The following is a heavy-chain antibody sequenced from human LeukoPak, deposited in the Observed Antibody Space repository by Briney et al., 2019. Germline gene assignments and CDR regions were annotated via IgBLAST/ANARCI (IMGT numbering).Heavy chain of an antibody. CDR3: AVHCSSTSCDFDY. D-gene: IGHD2-2*01. CDR1: GGSFSGYY. Sequence: SETLSLTCAVYGGSFSGYYWSWIRQPPGKGLEWIGEINHSGSTNYNPSLKSRVTISVDTSKNQFSLKLSSVTAADTAVYYCAVHCSSTSCDFDYWGQETLVTVSS. J-gene: IGHJ4*02. V-gene: IGHV4-34*01. CDR2: INHSGST.